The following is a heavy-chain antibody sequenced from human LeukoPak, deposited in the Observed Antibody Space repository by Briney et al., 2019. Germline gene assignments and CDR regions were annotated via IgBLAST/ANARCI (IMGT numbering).Heavy chain of an antibody. D-gene: IGHD3-22*01. V-gene: IGHV3-21*01. CDR2: ISTSGRYI. CDR3: ARGHYDSSGQFDY. J-gene: IGHJ4*02. CDR1: GFTFSSYS. Sequence: PGGSLRLSCAASGFTFSSYSLNWVRQAPGKGLEWVSSISTSGRYIYYADAVKGRFTMSRDNAKNSLYLQMNSLRAEDTAVYYCARGHYDSSGQFDYWGQGTLVTVSS.